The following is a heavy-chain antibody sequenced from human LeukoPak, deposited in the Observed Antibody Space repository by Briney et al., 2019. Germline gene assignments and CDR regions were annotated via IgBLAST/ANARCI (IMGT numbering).Heavy chain of an antibody. CDR2: ISGSGDST. D-gene: IGHD3-22*01. V-gene: IGHV3-23*01. CDR1: GFTFSSYW. Sequence: QAGGSLRLSCAASGFTFSSYWMSWVRQAPGKGLEWVSTISGSGDSTYYADSVKGRFTISRDNSKNTLYLQMNSPRAEDTAVYYCAKDLRGATYYYDSSGYYSIYWGQGTLVTVSS. J-gene: IGHJ4*02. CDR3: AKDLRGATYYYDSSGYYSIY.